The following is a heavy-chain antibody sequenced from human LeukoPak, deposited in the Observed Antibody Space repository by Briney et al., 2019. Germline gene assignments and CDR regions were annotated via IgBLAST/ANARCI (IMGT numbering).Heavy chain of an antibody. V-gene: IGHV4-4*02. CDR2: VHLNGAT. D-gene: IGHD1-26*01. J-gene: IGHJ4*02. CDR3: TRESGAFSPFGF. Sequence: SGTRSLTCGVSGGSIITTNWWSWVRQPPGKGLEWIGEVHLNGATNYNPSLESRVSMSIDKSKNQLSLKLSSVTAADTATYYCTRESGAFSPFGFWGQGTLVTVSS. CDR1: GGSIITTNW.